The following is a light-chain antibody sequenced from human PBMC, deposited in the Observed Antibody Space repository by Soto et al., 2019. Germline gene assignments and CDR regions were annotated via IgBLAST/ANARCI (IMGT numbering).Light chain of an antibody. V-gene: IGLV1-40*01. Sequence: QSVLTQPPSVSGAPGQRVTISCTGSSSNIGAGYDVHWYQQFPGTAPKLLIYGNSNRPPGVPERFSGSKSGTSASLAITGLQAEDEAEYYCQSYDSSLSGSIFGGGTKVTVL. CDR3: QSYDSSLSGSI. CDR2: GNS. CDR1: SSNIGAGYD. J-gene: IGLJ2*01.